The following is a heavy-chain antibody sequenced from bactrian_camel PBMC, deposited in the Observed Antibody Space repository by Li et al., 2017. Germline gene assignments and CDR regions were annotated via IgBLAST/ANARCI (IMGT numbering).Heavy chain of an antibody. J-gene: IGHJ4*01. CDR1: GYTSSTNC. V-gene: IGHV3S40*01. Sequence: VQLVESGGGSVQAGGSLRLSCAASGYTSSTNCMGWFRQSPGNESEGIVILDLGGGNSQYADSVKGRFTISQDGANNTVYLQMNNLKPEDTAMYYCAAGYSCLQSMMRHWGQGTQVTVS. CDR3: AAGYSCLQSMMRH. D-gene: IGHD1*01. CDR2: LDLGGGNS.